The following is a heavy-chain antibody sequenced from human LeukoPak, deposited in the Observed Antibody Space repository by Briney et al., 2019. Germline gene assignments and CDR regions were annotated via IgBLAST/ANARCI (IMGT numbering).Heavy chain of an antibody. V-gene: IGHV4-39*01. CDR2: IYYSGST. J-gene: IGHJ4*02. CDR1: GGSISSSSYY. CDR3: ASLITIFGVVISPYFDY. D-gene: IGHD3-3*01. Sequence: PSETLSLTCTVSGGSISSSSYYWGWIRQPPGKRLEWIGSIYYSGSTFYNPSLKSRVTISVDTSKNQFSLTLSSVTAADTAVYYCASLITIFGVVISPYFDYWGQGTLVTVSS.